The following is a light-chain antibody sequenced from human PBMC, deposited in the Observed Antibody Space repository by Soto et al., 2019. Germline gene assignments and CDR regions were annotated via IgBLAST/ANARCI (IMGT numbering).Light chain of an antibody. CDR2: GNS. J-gene: IGLJ1*01. V-gene: IGLV1-40*01. CDR1: SSNIGAGYD. Sequence: QAVVTQPPSVSGAPGQRVTISCTGSSSNIGAGYDVHWYQQLPGTAPKLLIYGNSNRPSGVPDRFSGSKSGTSASLAITGLQAEDEADYYCQSDDSSLSGYVFGTGTKVTVL. CDR3: QSDDSSLSGYV.